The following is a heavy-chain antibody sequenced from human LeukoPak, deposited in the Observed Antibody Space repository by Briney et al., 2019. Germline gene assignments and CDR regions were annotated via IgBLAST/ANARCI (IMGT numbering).Heavy chain of an antibody. CDR2: FHYSGST. V-gene: IGHV4-61*01. Sequence: SETLSLTRTVSGGSVSSGSYYWSWIRQPPGKGLECIGYFHYSGSTNYNPSLKSRVTISVDTSKKQFSLNLRSVTAADTAVYYCARLGQPNGFDIWGQGTMVTVSS. CDR1: GGSVSSGSYY. D-gene: IGHD7-27*01. CDR3: ARLGQPNGFDI. J-gene: IGHJ3*02.